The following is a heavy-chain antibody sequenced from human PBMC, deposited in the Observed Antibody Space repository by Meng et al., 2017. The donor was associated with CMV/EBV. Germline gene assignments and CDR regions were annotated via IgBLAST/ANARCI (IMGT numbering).Heavy chain of an antibody. CDR1: GGSISSYY. V-gene: IGHV4-4*07. CDR2: IYTSGST. CDR3: VRAAVDLSKDYFDY. Sequence: QVPRQDAGPGLVKPSGTLSLPCTVSGGSISSYYWSWIRQPAGKGLEWIGRIYTSGSTNYNPSLKSRVTMSVDTSKNQFSLKLSSVTAADTAVYYCVRAAVDLSKDYFDYWGQGTLVTVSS. J-gene: IGHJ4*02. D-gene: IGHD2-15*01.